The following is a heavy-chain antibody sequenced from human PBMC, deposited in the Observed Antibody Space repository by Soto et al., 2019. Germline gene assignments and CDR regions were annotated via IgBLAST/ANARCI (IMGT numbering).Heavy chain of an antibody. J-gene: IGHJ6*02. CDR1: GGTFSSYA. CDR2: IIPIFGTA. CDR3: ARVNGGSYFVRYYYYGMDV. Sequence: TSVKVSCKASGGTFSSYAISWVRQAPGQGLEWMGGIIPIFGTANYAQKFQGRVTITADESTSTAYMELSSLRSEDTAVYYCARVNGGSYFVRYYYYGMDVWGQGTTVTVSS. D-gene: IGHD1-26*01. V-gene: IGHV1-69*13.